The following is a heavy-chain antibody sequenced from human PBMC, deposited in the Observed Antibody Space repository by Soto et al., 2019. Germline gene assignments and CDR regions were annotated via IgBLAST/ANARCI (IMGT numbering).Heavy chain of an antibody. D-gene: IGHD2-2*01. CDR1: GGSFSGYY. V-gene: IGHV4-34*01. Sequence: PSETLSLTCAVYGGSFSGYYWSWIRQPPGKGLEWIGAINHSGSTNYNPSLKSRVTISLDTSKNQFSLKLSSVTAADTAVYYCARGRPGVPAAMMNYYYYGMDVWGQGTTVTVSS. CDR3: ARGRPGVPAAMMNYYYYGMDV. CDR2: INHSGST. J-gene: IGHJ6*02.